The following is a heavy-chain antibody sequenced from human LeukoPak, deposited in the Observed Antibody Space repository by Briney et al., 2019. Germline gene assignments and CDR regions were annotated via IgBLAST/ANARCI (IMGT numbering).Heavy chain of an antibody. J-gene: IGHJ4*02. CDR2: ITPDGSYS. Sequence: GGSLRLSCAASGYTFSSFWMHWARQAPGKGLVWVSRITPDGSYSTYADSVKGRFTISRDNARNTLLLQMNGLRAEDTAVYYCSRDTFGHHDYWGQGTLVTVSS. V-gene: IGHV3-74*01. CDR1: GYTFSSFW. D-gene: IGHD3-10*01. CDR3: SRDTFGHHDY.